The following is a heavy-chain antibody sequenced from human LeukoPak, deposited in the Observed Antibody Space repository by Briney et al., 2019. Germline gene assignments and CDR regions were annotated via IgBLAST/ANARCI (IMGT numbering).Heavy chain of an antibody. CDR3: ARDRSGVTALDY. CDR1: GFTFSSYA. V-gene: IGHV3-53*01. CDR2: IYSGGGT. Sequence: GGSLRLSCAASGFTFSSYAMHWVRQAPGKGLQWVSLIYSGGGTYYADSVKGRFAISRDNSKNTLYLQMNSLRAEDAAVYYCARDRSGVTALDYWGQGTLVTVSS. D-gene: IGHD2-21*02. J-gene: IGHJ4*02.